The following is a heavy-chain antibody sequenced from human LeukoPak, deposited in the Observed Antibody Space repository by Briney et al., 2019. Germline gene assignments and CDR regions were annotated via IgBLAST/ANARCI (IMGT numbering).Heavy chain of an antibody. CDR1: GYTFTSYD. Sequence: ASVKVSCKASGYTFTSYDINWVRQATGQGLEWMGWMNPNSGNTGYAQKFQGRVTMTRNTSISTAYMELSSLRSEDTAVYYCARSLAVAGTLGLDASDIWGQGTMVTVSS. D-gene: IGHD6-19*01. CDR3: ARSLAVAGTLGLDASDI. V-gene: IGHV1-8*01. J-gene: IGHJ3*02. CDR2: MNPNSGNT.